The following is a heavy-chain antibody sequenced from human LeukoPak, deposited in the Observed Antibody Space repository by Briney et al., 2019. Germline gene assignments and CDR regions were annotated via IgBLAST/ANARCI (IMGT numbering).Heavy chain of an antibody. Sequence: GGSLRLSCAASGFTFSSYAMSWVRQAPGKGLEWVSGISDSGGSTYYADSVKGRFTISRDNSKITLYLQMNSLGVEDTAVYYCACPGAPGWDRPFDSWGQGTLVTVSS. CDR1: GFTFSSYA. D-gene: IGHD6-19*01. J-gene: IGHJ4*02. CDR2: ISDSGGST. CDR3: ACPGAPGWDRPFDS. V-gene: IGHV3-23*01.